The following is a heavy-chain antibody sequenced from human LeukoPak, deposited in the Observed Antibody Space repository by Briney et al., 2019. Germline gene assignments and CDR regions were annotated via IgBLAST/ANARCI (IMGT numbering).Heavy chain of an antibody. Sequence: PSETLSLTCTVSGGSIRSSYYYWGWIRQPPGKGLEWIGSIYYSGSTYYNPSLKSRVTISVDTSKNQFSLKLSSVTAADTAVYYCARGSRDSSGYYYYYYYYGMDVWGQGTTVTVSS. V-gene: IGHV4-39*01. D-gene: IGHD3-22*01. CDR2: IYYSGST. CDR3: ARGSRDSSGYYYYYYYYGMDV. J-gene: IGHJ6*02. CDR1: GGSIRSSYYY.